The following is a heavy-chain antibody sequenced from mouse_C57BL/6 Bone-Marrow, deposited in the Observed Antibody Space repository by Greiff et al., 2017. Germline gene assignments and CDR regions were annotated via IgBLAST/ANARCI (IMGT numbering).Heavy chain of an antibody. J-gene: IGHJ2*01. V-gene: IGHV14-4*01. CDR3: TTLYYEYDEDY. Sequence: EVQLQQSGAELVRPGASVKLSCTASGFNIKDDYMHWVKQRPEQGLEWIGWIDPENGDTEYASKFQGKATITADTSSNTASLQLSSLTSEDTAVYYGTTLYYEYDEDYWGQGTTLTVSS. CDR1: GFNIKDDY. CDR2: IDPENGDT. D-gene: IGHD2-4*01.